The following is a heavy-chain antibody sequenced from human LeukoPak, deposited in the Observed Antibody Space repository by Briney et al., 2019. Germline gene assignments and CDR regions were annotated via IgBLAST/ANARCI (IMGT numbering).Heavy chain of an antibody. J-gene: IGHJ6*04. CDR3: AELGITMIGGV. Sequence: GGALRHSCADSGVTLSSNYMNWVRQAPGEGRERVSYISSSGSTIYYAETVKGRFTISRDNAKNSLYLQMNSLRAEDTAVYYCAELGITMIGGVWGKGTTVTISP. CDR1: GVTLSSNY. V-gene: IGHV3-48*03. CDR2: ISSSGSTI. D-gene: IGHD3-10*02.